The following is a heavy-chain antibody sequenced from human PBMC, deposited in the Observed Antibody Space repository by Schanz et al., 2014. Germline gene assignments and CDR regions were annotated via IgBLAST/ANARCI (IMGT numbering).Heavy chain of an antibody. V-gene: IGHV3-7*01. Sequence: VQLVESGGGVVQPGRSLRLSCAASGFTFSNHGMHWVRQAPGKGLGWVASVNTDGGGKFYVDSVKGRFTIFRDNAKDSLYLQMNSLRAEDTAVYYCAAHETLSTTACYPSWGQGTLVAVSS. CDR1: GFTFSNHG. CDR3: AAHETLSTTACYPS. CDR2: VNTDGGGK. J-gene: IGHJ4*02. D-gene: IGHD2-2*01.